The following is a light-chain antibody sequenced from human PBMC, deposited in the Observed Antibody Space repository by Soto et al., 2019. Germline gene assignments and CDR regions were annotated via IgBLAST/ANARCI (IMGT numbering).Light chain of an antibody. V-gene: IGKV3-15*01. Sequence: IVMTQSPGTLSMSPGEMGTRSARPSQSVSSSYLAWYQQKPGQAPRLLIYGASTRATYIPARFSGSGSGTEFTLTISSLQSEDFAVYYCQQYNDWPRTFGQGTKVDIK. CDR2: GAS. CDR1: QSVSSSY. J-gene: IGKJ1*01. CDR3: QQYNDWPRT.